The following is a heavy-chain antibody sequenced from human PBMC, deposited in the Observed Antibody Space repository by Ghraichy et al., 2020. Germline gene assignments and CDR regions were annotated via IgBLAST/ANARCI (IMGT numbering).Heavy chain of an antibody. D-gene: IGHD5-24*01. Sequence: SETLSLTCTVSGGSISSYYWSWIRQPPGKGLEWIGYIYYSGSTNYNPSLKSRVTISVDTSKNQFSLKLSSVTAADTAVYYCARLDGYNRYYYYYYGMDVWGQGTTVTVSS. CDR3: ARLDGYNRYYYYYYGMDV. CDR1: GGSISSYY. V-gene: IGHV4-59*01. J-gene: IGHJ6*02. CDR2: IYYSGST.